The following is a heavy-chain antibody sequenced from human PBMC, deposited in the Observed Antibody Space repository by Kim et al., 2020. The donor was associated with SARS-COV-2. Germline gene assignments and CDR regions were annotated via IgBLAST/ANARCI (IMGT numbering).Heavy chain of an antibody. Sequence: ASVKVSCKASGYTFTGYYMHWVRQAPGQGLEWMGWINPNSGGTNYAQKFQGWVTMTRDTSISTAYMELSRLRSDDTAVYYCARALWFGELPPFDYWGQGTLVTVSS. CDR1: GYTFTGYY. V-gene: IGHV1-2*04. J-gene: IGHJ4*02. CDR3: ARALWFGELPPFDY. D-gene: IGHD3-10*01. CDR2: INPNSGGT.